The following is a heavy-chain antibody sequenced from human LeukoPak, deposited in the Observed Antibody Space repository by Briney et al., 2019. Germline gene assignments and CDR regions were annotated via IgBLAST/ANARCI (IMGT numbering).Heavy chain of an antibody. J-gene: IGHJ5*02. CDR3: AKDRLAAAGPNWFDP. CDR2: ISGSGGST. CDR1: GFTYSSYA. V-gene: IGHV3-23*01. D-gene: IGHD6-13*01. Sequence: GGSLRLSCAASGFTYSSYAMSWVRQAPGKGLEWVSAISGSGGSTYYADSVKGRFTISRDNSKNTLYLQMDSLRAEDTAVYYCAKDRLAAAGPNWFDPWGQGTLVTVSS.